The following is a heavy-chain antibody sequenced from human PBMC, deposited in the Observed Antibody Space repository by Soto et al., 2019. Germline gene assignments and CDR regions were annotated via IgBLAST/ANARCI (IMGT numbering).Heavy chain of an antibody. D-gene: IGHD6-6*01. Sequence: SETLSLTCAVYGGSFIDYFWTWILQPPGKGLEWIGEINHSGSTNFNPSLKSRVAISADTSRNQFSLRVTSVTAADTAVYYCAGREFASSSFHYYYYAVDVWGQGTTVTVSS. CDR1: GGSFIDYF. CDR2: INHSGST. CDR3: AGREFASSSFHYYYYAVDV. V-gene: IGHV4-34*01. J-gene: IGHJ6*02.